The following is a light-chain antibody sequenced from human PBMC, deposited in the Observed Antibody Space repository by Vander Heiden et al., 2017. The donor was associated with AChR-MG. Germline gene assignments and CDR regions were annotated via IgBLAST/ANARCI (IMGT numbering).Light chain of an antibody. CDR3: SSYTRSSVCV. Sequence: QSALTQPASMSGSPGQSITISCTGTSSDVGGYNYVSWYQQHPGKAPKRMIYDVSNRPSGVSNRFSGSKSGNKASLTISGLQAEDEADYYCSSYTRSSVCVFGGGTKLTVL. J-gene: IGLJ2*01. V-gene: IGLV2-14*03. CDR2: DVS. CDR1: SSDVGGYNY.